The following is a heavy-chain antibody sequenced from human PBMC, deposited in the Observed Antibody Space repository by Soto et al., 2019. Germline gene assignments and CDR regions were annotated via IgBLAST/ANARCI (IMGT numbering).Heavy chain of an antibody. CDR3: ARAAWFDP. J-gene: IGHJ5*02. Sequence: SETLSLTCAVYGGSFSGYYWSWIRQPPGKGLEWIGEINHRGSANSNPSLTSRVTISVDTSKNQFSLKLSSVTAADTAVYYCARAAWFDPWGQGTLVTVSS. CDR2: INHRGSA. V-gene: IGHV4-34*01. CDR1: GGSFSGYY.